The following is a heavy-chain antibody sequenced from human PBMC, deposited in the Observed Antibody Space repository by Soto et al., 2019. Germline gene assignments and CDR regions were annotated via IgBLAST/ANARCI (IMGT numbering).Heavy chain of an antibody. J-gene: IGHJ1*01. CDR3: ARDRVESGYQEYFQH. Sequence: EVQLVESGGGLIQPGGSLRLSCAASGFTVSSNYMSWVRQAPGKGLEWVSVIYSGGSTYYADSVKGRFTISRDNSKNTLYLQMNTLRAEDTAVYYCARDRVESGYQEYFQHWGQGTLGTVSS. CDR1: GFTVSSNY. V-gene: IGHV3-53*01. D-gene: IGHD3-22*01. CDR2: IYSGGST.